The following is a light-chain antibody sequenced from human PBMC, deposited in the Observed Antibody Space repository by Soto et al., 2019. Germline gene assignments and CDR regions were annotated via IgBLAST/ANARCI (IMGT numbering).Light chain of an antibody. V-gene: IGLV1-44*01. CDR1: SSNIGSNI. J-gene: IGLJ3*02. CDR3: AVWDDSLNGPV. CDR2: STN. Sequence: QSVLTQPPSASGTPGQGVTISCSGSSSNIGSNIVNWYQQLPGTAPKVLIYSTNQRPSGVPDRFSGSKSGTSASLAISGLQSEDEADYYCAVWDDSLNGPVFGGGTKVTVL.